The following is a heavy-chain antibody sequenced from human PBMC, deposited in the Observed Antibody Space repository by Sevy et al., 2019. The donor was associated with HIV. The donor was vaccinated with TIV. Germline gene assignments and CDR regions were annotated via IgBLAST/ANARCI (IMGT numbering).Heavy chain of an antibody. D-gene: IGHD4-17*01. CDR2: IVVGSGNT. CDR1: GFTFTSSA. J-gene: IGHJ6*02. Sequence: ASVKVSCKASGFTFTSSAVQWLRQARGQRLEWIGWIVVGSGNTNYAQKFQERVTITRDMSTSTAYMELSSLRSEDTAVYYCAADPVTTSYYYGMDVWGQGTTVTVSS. CDR3: AADPVTTSYYYGMDV. V-gene: IGHV1-58*01.